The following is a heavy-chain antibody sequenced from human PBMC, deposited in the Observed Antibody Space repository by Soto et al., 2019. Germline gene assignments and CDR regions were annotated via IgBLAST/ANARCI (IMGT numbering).Heavy chain of an antibody. V-gene: IGHV3-15*07. J-gene: IGHJ6*02. CDR3: TTDMSSGEWFSIYGMDV. CDR1: GFTFSNAW. D-gene: IGHD3-3*01. CDR2: IKSKTDGGTT. Sequence: GGSLRLSCAASGFTFSNAWMNWVRQAPGKGLEWVGRIKSKTDGGTTDYAAPVKGRFTISRDDSKNTLYLQMNSLKTEDTAVYYCTTDMSSGEWFSIYGMDVWGQGTTVTVSS.